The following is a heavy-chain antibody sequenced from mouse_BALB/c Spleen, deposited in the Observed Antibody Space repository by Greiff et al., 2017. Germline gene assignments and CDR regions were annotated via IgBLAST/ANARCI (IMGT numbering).Heavy chain of an antibody. D-gene: IGHD2-14*01. CDR1: GFTFSSFG. J-gene: IGHJ4*01. Sequence: EVKLVESGGGLVQPGGSRKLSCAASGFTFSSFGMHWVRQAPEKGLEWVAYISSGSSTIYYADTVKGRFTISRDNPKNTLFLQMTSLRSEDTAMYYCARGSVRRDYAMDYWGQGTSVTVSS. CDR3: ARGSVRRDYAMDY. V-gene: IGHV5-17*02. CDR2: ISSGSSTI.